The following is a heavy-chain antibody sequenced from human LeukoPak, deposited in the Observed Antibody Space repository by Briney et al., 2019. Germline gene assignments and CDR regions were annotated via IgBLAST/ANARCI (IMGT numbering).Heavy chain of an antibody. CDR1: AYTFTGYY. CDR2: IDPNNGDT. D-gene: IGHD2-8*01. CDR3: ARRSRNGLDAFDI. V-gene: IGHV1-2*02. Sequence: GASVKVSCKASAYTFTGYYLHWVRQAPGQGPEWMGWIDPNNGDTEYAQKFQGRVTMTRVRYISTAYMELRRLTSDDTAVYYCARRSRNGLDAFDIWGQGTMVTVSS. J-gene: IGHJ3*02.